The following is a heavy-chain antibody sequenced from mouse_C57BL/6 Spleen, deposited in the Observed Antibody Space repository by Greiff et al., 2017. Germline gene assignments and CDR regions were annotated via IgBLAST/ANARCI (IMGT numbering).Heavy chain of an antibody. CDR3: ARGTTVVAPYYFGY. J-gene: IGHJ2*01. V-gene: IGHV1-81*01. Sequence: VQLQQSGAELARPGASVKLSCKASGYTFTSYGISWVKQRTGQGLEWIGEIYPRSGSTYYNEKFKGKATLTADKSSSTAYMELRSLTSEDSAVYFCARGTTVVAPYYFGYWGQGTTLTVSS. CDR1: GYTFTSYG. CDR2: IYPRSGST. D-gene: IGHD1-1*01.